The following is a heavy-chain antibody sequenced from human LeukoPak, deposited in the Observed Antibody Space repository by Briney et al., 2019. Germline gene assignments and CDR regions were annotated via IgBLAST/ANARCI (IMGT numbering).Heavy chain of an antibody. CDR3: ARDNYRGVSNFDP. Sequence: SETLSLTCTVSGGSISSYFWSWFRRPPGKGLEWIGYTAYSGSTNYNPSLKSRVTISVDTSKNQFSLNVTSVTATDTAMYYCARDNYRGVSNFDPWGQGILVTVSS. D-gene: IGHD3-10*01. V-gene: IGHV4-59*01. CDR1: GGSISSYF. J-gene: IGHJ5*02. CDR2: TAYSGST.